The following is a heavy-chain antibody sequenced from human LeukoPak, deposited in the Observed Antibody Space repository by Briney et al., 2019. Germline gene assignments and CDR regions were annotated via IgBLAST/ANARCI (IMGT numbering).Heavy chain of an antibody. D-gene: IGHD3-22*01. CDR2: ISYDGSNK. V-gene: IGHV3-30*18. J-gene: IGHJ4*02. Sequence: GRSLRLSCAASGFTFSSYGMHWVRQAPGKGLEWVAVISYDGSNKYYADSVKGRFTISRDNSKNTLYLQMNSLRAEDTAVYYCAKDLGGSSGFIYYYFDYWGQGTLVTGSS. CDR3: AKDLGGSSGFIYYYFDY. CDR1: GFTFSSYG.